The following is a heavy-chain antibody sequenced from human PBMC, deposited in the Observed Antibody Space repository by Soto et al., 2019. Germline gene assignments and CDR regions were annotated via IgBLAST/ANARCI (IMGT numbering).Heavy chain of an antibody. CDR3: ARDRSDSSRADSFDI. V-gene: IGHV3-53*01. D-gene: IGHD6-25*01. CDR1: GFTVSNTY. Sequence: EVQLVESGGGLIQPGGSLRLSCAVSGFTVSNTYMSWVRQAPGKGLEWISVIYRGLATYYADSVKGRFTISRDDSRNTVYLQMNSLTTEDTAVYFCARDRSDSSRADSFDIWGQGTIVTVSS. J-gene: IGHJ3*02. CDR2: IYRGLAT.